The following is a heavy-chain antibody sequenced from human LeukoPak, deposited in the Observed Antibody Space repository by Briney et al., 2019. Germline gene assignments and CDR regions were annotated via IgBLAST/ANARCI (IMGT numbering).Heavy chain of an antibody. CDR3: ARDRGWEPRWFELDY. CDR2: INPSGGST. V-gene: IGHV1-46*01. CDR1: GYTFTSYY. J-gene: IGHJ4*02. D-gene: IGHD1-26*01. Sequence: GASVKVSCKASGYTFTSYYMHWVRQAPGQGLEWMGIINPSGGSTSYAQKFQGRVTMTRDMSTSTVYMELSSLRSEDTAVYYCARDRGWEPRWFELDYWGQGTLVTVSS.